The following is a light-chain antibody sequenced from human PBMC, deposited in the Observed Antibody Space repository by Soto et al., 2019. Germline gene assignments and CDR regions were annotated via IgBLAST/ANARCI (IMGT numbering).Light chain of an antibody. CDR2: DAS. CDR3: QQRSNWTFT. CDR1: QSVSSY. Sequence: EIVWTQSPATLSLSPGARATLSCRASQSVSSYLAWYQKKPGQDPRLIIYDASNRATGIPARFSGSGSGTDFNLTISRLEPEDCAVYEGQQRSNWTFTFGPSTKMDIK. J-gene: IGKJ3*01. V-gene: IGKV3-11*01.